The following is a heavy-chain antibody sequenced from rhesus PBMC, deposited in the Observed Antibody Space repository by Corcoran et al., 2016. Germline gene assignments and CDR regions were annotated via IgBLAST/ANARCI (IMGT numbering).Heavy chain of an antibody. CDR3: TKDQYSFDY. CDR1: GFTFSDYY. V-gene: IGHV3-184*01. D-gene: IGHD2-15*01. J-gene: IGHJ4*01. Sequence: EVQLVESGGGLVQPGGSLRLSCAASGFTFSDYYIYWFRQAPGKGLVWVGFISSKAYGGTSEYASSVKGRLTISRDDSKSIAYLQMSSLKTEDTAVYYCTKDQYSFDYWGQGVLVTVSS. CDR2: ISSKAYGGTS.